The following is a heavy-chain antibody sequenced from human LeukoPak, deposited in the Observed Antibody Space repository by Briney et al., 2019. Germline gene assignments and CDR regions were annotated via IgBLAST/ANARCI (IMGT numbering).Heavy chain of an antibody. CDR1: GFTFSGYW. CDR2: ISGSGGST. V-gene: IGHV3-23*01. CDR3: AKDGSSWYVGSYFDY. D-gene: IGHD6-13*01. Sequence: GGSLRLSCAASGFTFSGYWMTWVRQTPGKGLEWVSAISGSGGSTYYADSVKGRFTISRDNSKNTLYLQMNSLRAEDTAVYYCAKDGSSWYVGSYFDYWGQGTLVTVSS. J-gene: IGHJ4*02.